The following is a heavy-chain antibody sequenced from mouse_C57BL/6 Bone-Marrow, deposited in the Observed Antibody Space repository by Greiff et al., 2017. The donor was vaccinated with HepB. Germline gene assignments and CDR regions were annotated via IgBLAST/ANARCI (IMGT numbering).Heavy chain of an antibody. D-gene: IGHD1-1*01. J-gene: IGHJ2*01. CDR2: IYPGSGST. Sequence: QVQLKQPGAELVKPGASVKMSCKASGYTFTSYWITWVKQRPGQGLEWIGDIYPGSGSTNYNEKFKSKATLTVDTSSSTAYMQLSSLTSEDSAVYYCALGTQIPIITTVVADYWGQGTTLTVSS. CDR1: GYTFTSYW. CDR3: ALGTQIPIITTVVADY. V-gene: IGHV1-55*01.